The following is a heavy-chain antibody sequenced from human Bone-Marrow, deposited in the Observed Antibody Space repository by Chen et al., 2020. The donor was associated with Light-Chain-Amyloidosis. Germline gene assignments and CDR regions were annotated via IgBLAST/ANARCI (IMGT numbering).Heavy chain of an antibody. J-gene: IGHJ4*02. D-gene: IGHD5-12*01. V-gene: IGHV5-51*01. CDR3: ARRRDGYNFDY. CDR1: GYTFPNYC. Sequence: EVQLEQSGPEVKKPGESLKISCKGSGYTFPNYCIGWVRQMPGKGLEWMGVIYPDDSYARYIPSFEGQVTISADKSITTAFLQWRSLKASDTAMYYCARRRDGYNFDYWGQGTLVTVSS. CDR2: IYPDDSYA.